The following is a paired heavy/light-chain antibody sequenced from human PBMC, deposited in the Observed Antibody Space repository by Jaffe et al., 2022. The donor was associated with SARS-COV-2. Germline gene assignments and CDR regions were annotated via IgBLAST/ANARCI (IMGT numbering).Light chain of an antibody. J-gene: IGKJ1*01. CDR3: QHYKTYPA. V-gene: IGKV1-5*03. Sequence: DIQMTQSPSTLSASVGDRVTITCRASQSIGTWVAWYQQRPGKAPNLLIYQASSLESGVPSRFSGGGSGTEFTLTITGLQPDDFATYYCQHYKTYPAFGQGTKVESK. CDR2: QAS. CDR1: QSIGTW.
Heavy chain of an antibody. CDR1: GFTFKNAW. D-gene: IGHD3-3*01. J-gene: IGHJ4*02. Sequence: EVQLVESGGGLVKPGGSLRLSCAASGFTFKNAWMTWVRQAPGKGLEWVGLIKRKTEGGTTDYAAPVKGRFTISRDDSKNTLYLEMSSLKTEDTGVYYCTTVRFLEYLLSDTWGQGTLVTVSS. CDR2: IKRKTEGGTT. V-gene: IGHV3-15*01. CDR3: TTVRFLEYLLSDT.